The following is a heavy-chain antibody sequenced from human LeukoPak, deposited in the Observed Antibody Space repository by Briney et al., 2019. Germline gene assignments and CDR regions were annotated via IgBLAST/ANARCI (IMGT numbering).Heavy chain of an antibody. CDR2: IKQDGSEK. D-gene: IGHD5-24*01. V-gene: IGHV3-7*01. Sequence: PGGSLRLPCAASGFTFSSYWMSWVRQAPGKGLEWVANIKQDGSEKYYVDSVKGRFTISRDNSKNTLYLQMNSLRAEDTAVYYCAKDMEMAGVDYWGQGTLVTVSS. CDR1: GFTFSSYW. CDR3: AKDMEMAGVDY. J-gene: IGHJ4*02.